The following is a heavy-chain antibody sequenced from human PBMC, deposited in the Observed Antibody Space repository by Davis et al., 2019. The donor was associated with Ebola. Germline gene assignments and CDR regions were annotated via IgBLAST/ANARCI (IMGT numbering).Heavy chain of an antibody. Sequence: GGSLRLSCAASGFTFDDYAMHWVRQAPGKGLEWVSLISWDGGSTYYADSVKGRFTISRDNSKNSLYLQMNSLRAEDTALYYCAKDTGYDFGVVIFYGMDVWGQGTTVTVSS. CDR3: AKDTGYDFGVVIFYGMDV. J-gene: IGHJ6*02. V-gene: IGHV3-43D*03. CDR2: ISWDGGST. D-gene: IGHD3-3*01. CDR1: GFTFDDYA.